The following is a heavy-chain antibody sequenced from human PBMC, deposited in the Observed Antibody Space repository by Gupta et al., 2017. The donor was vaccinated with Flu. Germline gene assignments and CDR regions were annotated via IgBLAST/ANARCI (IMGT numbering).Heavy chain of an antibody. CDR1: GGSISRRPYY. V-gene: IGHV4-39*01. J-gene: IGHJ6*02. Sequence: LQLQESGPGLVKPSETLSLTCIISGGSISRRPYYWGWIRQPPGKGLEWIGNIYYSGSTYYNPSLKSRVTISVDTSKNEFSLKLRSVTAADTAIYFCARHEGYSYGSLSTDYYYYGMDRWGQGTTVTASS. CDR3: ARHEGYSYGSLSTDYYYYGMDR. D-gene: IGHD5-18*01. CDR2: IYYSGST.